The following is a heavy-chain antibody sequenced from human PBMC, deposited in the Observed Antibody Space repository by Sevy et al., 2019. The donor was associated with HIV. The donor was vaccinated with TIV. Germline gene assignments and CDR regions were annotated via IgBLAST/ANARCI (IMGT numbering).Heavy chain of an antibody. CDR2: IDPNSGGP. D-gene: IGHD1-7*01. CDR1: GYTFTGYY. J-gene: IGHJ4*02. V-gene: IGHV1-2*02. Sequence: ASVKVSCKASGYTFTGYYIHWVRQAPGQGLEWMGWIDPNSGGPNYPQKFPGRVTMTRDTSISTAYMELGRLTSDDTAVYYCASRAELHFDSWGQGTRVTVSS. CDR3: ASRAELHFDS.